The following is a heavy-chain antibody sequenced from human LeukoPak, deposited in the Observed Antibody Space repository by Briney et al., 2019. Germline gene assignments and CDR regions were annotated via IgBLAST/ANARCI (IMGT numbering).Heavy chain of an antibody. CDR2: ISTNGETT. J-gene: IGHJ4*02. CDR3: ARGFSSGWYDY. Sequence: GGSLRLSCAGSGFTFNNYALHWVRQAPGKGLEYVSAISTNGETTNYANAVKGRFTISRDNSKNTLYLQMGSLRGEDTAVYYCARGFSSGWYDYWGQGTLVTVSS. CDR1: GFTFNNYA. V-gene: IGHV3-64*01. D-gene: IGHD6-19*01.